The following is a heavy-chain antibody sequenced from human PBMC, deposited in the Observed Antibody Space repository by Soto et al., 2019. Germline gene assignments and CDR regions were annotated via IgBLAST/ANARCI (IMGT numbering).Heavy chain of an antibody. Sequence: GGSLRLSCAASGFTFSSYAMSWVRQAPGKGLEWVSAISGSGGSTYYADSVKGRFTISRDNSKNTLYLQMNSLRAEDTAVYYCAKREDCSSTSCYARGYYYYYYGMDVWGQGTTVTVSS. D-gene: IGHD2-2*01. CDR3: AKREDCSSTSCYARGYYYYYYGMDV. V-gene: IGHV3-23*01. CDR1: GFTFSSYA. J-gene: IGHJ6*01. CDR2: ISGSGGST.